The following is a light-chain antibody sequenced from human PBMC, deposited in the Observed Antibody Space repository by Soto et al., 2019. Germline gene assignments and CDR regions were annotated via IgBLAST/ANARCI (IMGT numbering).Light chain of an antibody. CDR1: NSDVGSHNF. CDR3: CSLTNGATWV. J-gene: IGLJ3*02. Sequence: QSALTQTASESGSPGQSITISCTGTNSDVGSHNFVSWYQQYPGKAPKLLIYEASKRPSGLSNRFSGSKSGNTASLTISGLQAEDEADYYCCSLTNGATWVFGGGTKLTVL. V-gene: IGLV2-23*01. CDR2: EAS.